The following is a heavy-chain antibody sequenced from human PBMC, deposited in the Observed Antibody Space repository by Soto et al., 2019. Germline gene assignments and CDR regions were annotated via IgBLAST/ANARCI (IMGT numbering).Heavy chain of an antibody. D-gene: IGHD2-15*01. CDR2: INHSGST. V-gene: IGHV4-34*01. J-gene: IGHJ6*03. CDR1: GGSFSGYY. CDR3: ARGGYCSGGSCYARRPPQWYYYYMDV. Sequence: SETLSLTCAVYGGSFSGYYWSWIRQPPGKGLEWIGEINHSGSTNYNPSLKSRVTISVDTSKNQFSLKLSSVTAADTAVYYCARGGYCSGGSCYARRPPQWYYYYMDVWGKGTTVTVSS.